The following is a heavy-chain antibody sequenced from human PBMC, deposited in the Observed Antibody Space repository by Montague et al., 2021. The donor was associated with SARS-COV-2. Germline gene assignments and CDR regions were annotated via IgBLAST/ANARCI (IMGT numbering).Heavy chain of an antibody. CDR2: IYSGGST. V-gene: IGHV3-66*02. Sequence: SLRLSCAASGFTVSSNYMSWVRQAPGKGLEWVPVIYSGGSTYYADSVKGRFTISRDNSKNTLYLHMNSLRAEDTAVYYCARDIQLHYYYYGMDVWGQGTTVTVSS. CDR3: ARDIQLHYYYYGMDV. D-gene: IGHD5-18*01. CDR1: GFTVSSNY. J-gene: IGHJ6*02.